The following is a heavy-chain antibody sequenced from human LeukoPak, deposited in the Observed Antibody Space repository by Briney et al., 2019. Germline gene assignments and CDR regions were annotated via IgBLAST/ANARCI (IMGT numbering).Heavy chain of an antibody. CDR1: GGSFRGYY. J-gene: IGHJ4*02. CDR3: ARGGYCSTTSCYEC. V-gene: IGHV4-34*01. D-gene: IGHD2-2*01. Sequence: SETLSFICAVYGGSFRGYYWSWIRQPPGKGLEWMGEIDHSGSTNYNPSLKSRVTISVDSSKNQFSLKLSSVTAADTAVYYCARGGYCSTTSCYECWGQGTLVTVSS. CDR2: IDHSGST.